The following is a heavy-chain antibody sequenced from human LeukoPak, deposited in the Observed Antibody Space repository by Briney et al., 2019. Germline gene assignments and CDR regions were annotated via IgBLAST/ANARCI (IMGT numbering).Heavy chain of an antibody. J-gene: IGHJ4*02. Sequence: SQTLSLTCAISEDSVSSNSAAWNWIRQSPSRGLEWLGRTYYRSKWYNDYAVSVKSRITINPDTSKNQFSLQLDSVTPEDTAVYYCARGSYYYDSSGYYLPFDYWGQGTLVTVSS. CDR3: ARGSYYYDSSGYYLPFDY. CDR1: EDSVSSNSAA. V-gene: IGHV6-1*01. D-gene: IGHD3-22*01. CDR2: TYYRSKWYN.